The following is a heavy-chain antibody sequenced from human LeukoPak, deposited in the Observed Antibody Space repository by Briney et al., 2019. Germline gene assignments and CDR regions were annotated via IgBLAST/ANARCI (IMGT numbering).Heavy chain of an antibody. Sequence: PGGSLRLSCEASGLTFSTYWMHWVRQAPGKGLEWVSSISSSSSYIYYADSVKGRFTISRDNAKNSLYLQTNSLRAEDTAVYYCARDATGYWGQGTLVTVSS. CDR2: ISSSSSYI. J-gene: IGHJ4*02. CDR1: GLTFSTYW. V-gene: IGHV3-21*01. CDR3: ARDATGY.